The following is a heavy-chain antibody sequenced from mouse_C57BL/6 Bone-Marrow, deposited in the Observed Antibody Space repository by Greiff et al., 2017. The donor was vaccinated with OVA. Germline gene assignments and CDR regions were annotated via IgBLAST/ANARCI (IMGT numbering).Heavy chain of an antibody. CDR3: VSGRRDAMDY. Sequence: EVMLVESGGGLVQPKGSLKLSCAASGFSFNTYAMNWVRQAPGKGLEWVARIRSKSNNYATYYADSVKDRFTISRDDSESMLYLQMNNLKTEDTAMYYCVSGRRDAMDYWGQGTSVTVSS. CDR1: GFSFNTYA. J-gene: IGHJ4*01. V-gene: IGHV10-1*01. CDR2: IRSKSNNYAT.